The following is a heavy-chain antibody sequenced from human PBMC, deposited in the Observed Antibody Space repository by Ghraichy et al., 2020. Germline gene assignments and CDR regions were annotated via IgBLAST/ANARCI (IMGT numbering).Heavy chain of an antibody. V-gene: IGHV3-30*18. CDR2: ISYDGSNK. J-gene: IGHJ4*02. Sequence: GGSLRLSCGASGFTFTNHGMHWVHQAPGKGLEWVALISYDGSNKDYADSVKGRFTISRDNSKNTLFLQMNSLRSEDTAVYYCAKVNGLDTNFDTSGYYEDWGQGSMVTVSS. CDR3: AKVNGLDTNFDTSGYYED. CDR1: GFTFTNHG. D-gene: IGHD3-22*01.